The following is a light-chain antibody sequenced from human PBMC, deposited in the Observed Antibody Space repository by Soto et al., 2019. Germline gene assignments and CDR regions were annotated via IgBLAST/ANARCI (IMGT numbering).Light chain of an antibody. V-gene: IGKV4-1*01. CDR2: WAS. Sequence: DIVMTQSPDSLAVSLGERATINCKSSQSVLYSSNNKXYLAWHQQKQGQPPKLLIYWASTRESGVPDRFSGSGSGTDVTLTISSLQAEDVAVYYCQQYYSTPWTFGQGTKVEIK. J-gene: IGKJ1*01. CDR3: QQYYSTPWT. CDR1: QSVLYSSNNKXY.